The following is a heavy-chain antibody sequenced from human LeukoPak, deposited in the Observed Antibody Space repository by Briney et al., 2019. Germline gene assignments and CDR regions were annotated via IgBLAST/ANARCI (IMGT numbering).Heavy chain of an antibody. D-gene: IGHD4-17*01. CDR2: IRSKAYGGTT. Sequence: GGSLRLSCTASGFTFGDYAMGWFRQAPGKGLEWVGFIRSKAYGGTTEYAASVKGRFTISRDDSKSIAYLQMNSLKTEDTAVYYCTREPSAPDYGDYGYFDYWGQGTLVTVSS. CDR3: TREPSAPDYGDYGYFDY. J-gene: IGHJ4*02. V-gene: IGHV3-49*03. CDR1: GFTFGDYA.